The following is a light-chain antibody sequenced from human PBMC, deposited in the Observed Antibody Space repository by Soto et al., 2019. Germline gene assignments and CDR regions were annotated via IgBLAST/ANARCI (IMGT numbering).Light chain of an antibody. Sequence: DIQMTQSPSTLSASVEDRVTITCQASQSINTNLAWYHQKPGKAPNLLIYKASSLQTGVPSRFSGSGSGTEFTLTISSLQPDDFASYYCQQYKDYPITFGQGTRLEI. CDR1: QSINTN. CDR2: KAS. V-gene: IGKV1-5*03. CDR3: QQYKDYPIT. J-gene: IGKJ5*01.